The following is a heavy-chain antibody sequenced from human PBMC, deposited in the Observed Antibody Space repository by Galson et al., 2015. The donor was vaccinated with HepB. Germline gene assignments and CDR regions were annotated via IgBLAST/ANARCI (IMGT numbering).Heavy chain of an antibody. D-gene: IGHD2-21*02. CDR1: GFTFNNYA. V-gene: IGHV3-23*01. Sequence: SLRLSCAASGFTFNNYAMSWVRQAPGKGLEWVSTISGSGGSTFYADSVKGRFTISRDSSKNMLYLQMNSLRAEDTAVYYCAKDPARSYCGGDCLFQHWGQGTLVTVSS. CDR2: ISGSGGST. J-gene: IGHJ1*01. CDR3: AKDPARSYCGGDCLFQH.